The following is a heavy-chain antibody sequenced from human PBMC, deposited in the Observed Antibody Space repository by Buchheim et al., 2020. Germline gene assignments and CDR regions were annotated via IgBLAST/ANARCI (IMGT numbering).Heavy chain of an antibody. V-gene: IGHV4-4*02. CDR1: GVSISSSNW. Sequence: QVQLQESGPGLVEPSGTLSLTCAVSGVSISSSNWWRWVRQPPGEGLEWIGEMHHGGTTNYNPSLESRVTISVDKSKNHFSLKLTSVTAADTAVYYCVGDPYGINPHGIDYWGQGTL. CDR2: MHHGGTT. J-gene: IGHJ4*02. CDR3: VGDPYGINPHGIDY. D-gene: IGHD1-1*01.